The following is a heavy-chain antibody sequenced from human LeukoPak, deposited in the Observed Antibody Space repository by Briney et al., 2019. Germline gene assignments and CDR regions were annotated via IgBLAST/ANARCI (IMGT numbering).Heavy chain of an antibody. D-gene: IGHD2-2*01. V-gene: IGHV4-39*01. Sequence: SETLSLTCTVSGGSISSSSYYWGWIRPPPGKGLEWIGSIYYSGSTYYNPSLKSRVTISVDTSKNQFSLKLSSVTAADTAVYYCARHAVVPAAIDYWGQGTLVTVSS. J-gene: IGHJ4*02. CDR1: GGSISSSSYY. CDR3: ARHAVVPAAIDY. CDR2: IYYSGST.